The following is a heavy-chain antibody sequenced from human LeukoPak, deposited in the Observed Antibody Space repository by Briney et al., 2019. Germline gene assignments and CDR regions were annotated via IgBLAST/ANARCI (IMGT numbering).Heavy chain of an antibody. V-gene: IGHV1-2*06. D-gene: IGHD6-13*01. CDR3: ARDLGSSWYEVGYYFDY. J-gene: IGHJ4*02. CDR1: GYTFTGYY. Sequence: ASVKVSCKASGYTFTGYYMHWVRQAPGQGLEWMGRINPNSGGTNYAQKFQGRVTMTRDTSTSTVYMELSSLRSEDTAVYYCARDLGSSWYEVGYYFDYWGQGTLVTVSS. CDR2: INPNSGGT.